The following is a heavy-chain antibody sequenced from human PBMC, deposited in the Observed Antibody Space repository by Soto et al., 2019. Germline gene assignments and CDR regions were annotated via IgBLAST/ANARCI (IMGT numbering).Heavy chain of an antibody. Sequence: PSETLSLTCAVSGGSISSGGYAWNWIRQPPGKGLEWIGYIYHSGYTSYNPSLKNRVTISVDKSKNQFSLTLSFVTAADTAVYYCARDSLPGNHLDPWGQGTLVTVSS. CDR2: IYHSGYT. CDR3: ARDSLPGNHLDP. CDR1: GGSISSGGYA. V-gene: IGHV4-30-2*01. J-gene: IGHJ5*02.